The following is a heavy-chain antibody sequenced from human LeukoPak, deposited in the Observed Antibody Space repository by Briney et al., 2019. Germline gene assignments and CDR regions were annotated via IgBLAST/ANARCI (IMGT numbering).Heavy chain of an antibody. CDR3: ARGSNSASFRPDF. CDR1: GFTFFSHA. D-gene: IGHD2/OR15-2a*01. J-gene: IGHJ4*02. Sequence: GGSLRLSCAASGFTFFSHAMSWVRQAPGKGLEWVSGIRASDGSTYYADSVKGRFTSSRDNSKNTLYLQMNSLRAEDTAVYYCARGSNSASFRPDFWGQGTLVTVSS. CDR2: IRASDGST. V-gene: IGHV3-23*01.